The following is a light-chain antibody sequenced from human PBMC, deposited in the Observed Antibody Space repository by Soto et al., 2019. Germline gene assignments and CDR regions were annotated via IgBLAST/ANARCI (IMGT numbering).Light chain of an antibody. CDR2: DVN. Sequence: QSALSQPASMSGSPGQSITISCTGTSSDVGGYNYVSWYRQYPGKAPKLIIYDVNNRPSEVSNRFSGSKSGNTASLTISGLQAEDEADYYCSSHSSSSTLVVVGGGTKVTVL. J-gene: IGLJ2*01. CDR1: SSDVGGYNY. CDR3: SSHSSSSTLVV. V-gene: IGLV2-14*03.